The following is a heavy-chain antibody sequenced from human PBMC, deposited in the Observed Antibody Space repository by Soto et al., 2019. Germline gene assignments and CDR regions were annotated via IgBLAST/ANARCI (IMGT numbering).Heavy chain of an antibody. CDR3: AHRRWVRGFTPYLHV. CDR1: GFSLTTNGMG. J-gene: IGHJ6*03. D-gene: IGHD3-10*01. V-gene: IGHV2-5*02. Sequence: QITLKESGPTLVKPTQTLTLTCTFSGFSLTTNGMGVGWIRQPPGKALEWLGIIYWDDDNRYSPSLKSRLTITKDTSKNQVVLTLTNMDPVDTATYSCAHRRWVRGFTPYLHVSGKGTTVTVSS. CDR2: IYWDDDN.